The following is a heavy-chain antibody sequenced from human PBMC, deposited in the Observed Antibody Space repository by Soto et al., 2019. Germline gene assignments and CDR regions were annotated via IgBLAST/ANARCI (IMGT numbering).Heavy chain of an antibody. CDR2: INDDSTYI. J-gene: IGHJ6*03. CDR1: GFTFSAFS. V-gene: IGHV3-21*02. Sequence: EVRLVESGGGLVKPGGSLRLSCAASGFTFSAFSMNWVRQAPGKGLEWLSSINDDSTYIYYGDSLRGRSTISRDNAKVSLYLQIDSVRAEDTAVYYCVRDVGRYFRSWYMDLWGDGAAVIVS. D-gene: IGHD3-9*01. CDR3: VRDVGRYFRSWYMDL.